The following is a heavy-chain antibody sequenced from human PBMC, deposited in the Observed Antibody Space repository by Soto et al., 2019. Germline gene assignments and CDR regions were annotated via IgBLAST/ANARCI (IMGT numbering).Heavy chain of an antibody. Sequence: QVQLVQSGAEVKKPGSSVKVSCKASGGTFNSYTISWVRQAPGQGLEWMGRIVPIFDIAKYAQKFQGRVTITADKSTSTAYMELSSLRSEDTAVYYCARGAFGGQQQLVWDGFDIWGQGTMVTVSS. CDR2: IVPIFDIA. CDR3: ARGAFGGQQQLVWDGFDI. D-gene: IGHD6-13*01. V-gene: IGHV1-69*02. J-gene: IGHJ3*02. CDR1: GGTFNSYT.